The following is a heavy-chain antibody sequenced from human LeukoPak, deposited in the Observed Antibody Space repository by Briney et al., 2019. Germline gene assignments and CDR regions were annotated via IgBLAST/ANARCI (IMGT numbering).Heavy chain of an antibody. D-gene: IGHD2-2*01. Sequence: ASVKVSFKASGYTFTDYYMHWVRQAPGQGREWMGWINPNSGGTNYAQKFQGRVTMTRDTSISTAYMELSRLRSDDTAVYYCARGFFPDIVVVPAAISYYMDVWGKGTTVTVSS. CDR1: GYTFTDYY. CDR3: ARGFFPDIVVVPAAISYYMDV. V-gene: IGHV1-2*02. CDR2: INPNSGGT. J-gene: IGHJ6*03.